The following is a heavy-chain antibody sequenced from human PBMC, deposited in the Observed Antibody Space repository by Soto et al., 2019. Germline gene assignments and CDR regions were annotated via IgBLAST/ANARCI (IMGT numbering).Heavy chain of an antibody. Sequence: PAETLSLTCAVYGGSFSGYYWSWIRQPPGKGLEWIGEINHSGSTNYNPSLKSRVTISVDTSKNQFSLKLSSVTAADTAVYYCARGFRFGESHRVGWFDPWGQGTLVTVSS. CDR3: ARGFRFGESHRVGWFDP. CDR1: GGSFSGYY. D-gene: IGHD3-10*01. CDR2: INHSGST. J-gene: IGHJ5*02. V-gene: IGHV4-34*01.